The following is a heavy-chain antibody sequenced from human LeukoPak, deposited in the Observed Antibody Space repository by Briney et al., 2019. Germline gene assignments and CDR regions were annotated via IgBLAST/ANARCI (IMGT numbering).Heavy chain of an antibody. CDR3: ARVRYDSSGYHYFDY. D-gene: IGHD3-22*01. V-gene: IGHV1-18*01. CDR1: GYTFISYG. Sequence: GASVKVSCKASGYTFISYGMSWVRQAPGQGLEWMGWINAYNGNTNYAQKLQGRVTMTTDTSTSTAYMELRSLRSDDTAVYYCARVRYDSSGYHYFDYWGQGTLVTVSS. J-gene: IGHJ4*02. CDR2: INAYNGNT.